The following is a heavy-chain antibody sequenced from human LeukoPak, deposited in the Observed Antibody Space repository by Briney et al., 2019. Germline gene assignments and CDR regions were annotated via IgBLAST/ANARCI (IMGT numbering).Heavy chain of an antibody. J-gene: IGHJ5*02. CDR1: GGSISSGGYY. V-gene: IGHV4-31*03. Sequence: SETLSLPCTVSGGSISSGGYYWSWIRQHPGKGLEWIGYIYYISSTCYNPSLKSRLTISVDTSTNHFSLKVSSVTAADTAVYYCARHEYTSSFWFDPWGQGTLVTVSS. CDR3: ARHEYTSSFWFDP. CDR2: IYYISST. D-gene: IGHD6-6*01.